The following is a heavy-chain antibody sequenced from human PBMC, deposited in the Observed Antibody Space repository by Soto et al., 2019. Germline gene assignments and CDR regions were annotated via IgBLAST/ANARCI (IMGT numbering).Heavy chain of an antibody. V-gene: IGHV3-30-3*01. Sequence: GGSLRLSCAASGFTFSSYAMHWVRQAPGKGLEWVAVISYDGSNKYYADSVKGRFTISRDNSKNTLYLQMNSLRAEDSAVYFFARELRGCSGGSCYYHYYYGMDGWGQGTTVTVSS. CDR1: GFTFSSYA. J-gene: IGHJ6*02. D-gene: IGHD2-15*01. CDR3: ARELRGCSGGSCYYHYYYGMDG. CDR2: ISYDGSNK.